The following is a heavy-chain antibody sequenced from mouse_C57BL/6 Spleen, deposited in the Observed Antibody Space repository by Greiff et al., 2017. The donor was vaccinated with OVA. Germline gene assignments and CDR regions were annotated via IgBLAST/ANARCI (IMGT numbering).Heavy chain of an antibody. J-gene: IGHJ4*01. V-gene: IGHV1-74*01. D-gene: IGHD1-1*01. CDR2: IHPSDSDT. Sequence: QVQLQQPGAELVKPGASVTVSCTASGFTFTSYWMHWVKQRPGQGLEWIGRIHPSDSDTTYNQKFKGKATLTVDKSASTAYMQLSSLTSEDSAVYYCAIWAYYGSHFYAMYYWGQGTSVTVSS. CDR1: GFTFTSYW. CDR3: AIWAYYGSHFYAMYY.